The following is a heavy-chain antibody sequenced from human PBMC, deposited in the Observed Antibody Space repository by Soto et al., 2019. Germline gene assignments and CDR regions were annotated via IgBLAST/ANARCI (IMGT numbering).Heavy chain of an antibody. D-gene: IGHD6-19*01. Sequence: GSLRLSCAASGXTFSSYAMSWVRQAPGKGLEWVSAISGSGGSTYYADSVKGRFTISRDNSKNTLYLQMKSLRAEDTAVYYCAKDPLIAVDGWGQGTLVTVSS. CDR3: AKDPLIAVDG. V-gene: IGHV3-23*01. J-gene: IGHJ4*02. CDR2: ISGSGGST. CDR1: GXTFSSYA.